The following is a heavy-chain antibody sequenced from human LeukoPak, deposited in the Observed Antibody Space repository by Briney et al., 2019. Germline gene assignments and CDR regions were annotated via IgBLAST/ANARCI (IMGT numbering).Heavy chain of an antibody. J-gene: IGHJ6*03. CDR1: GFTFSSYA. Sequence: PGGSLRLSCAASGFTFSSYAMSWVRQAPGKGLEWVSAISGSGGSTHYADSVKSRFTISRDNSKNTLYLQMNSLRAEDTAVYYCAKPLRGNSYYDILTGYSLKNYYYYMDVWGKGTTVTVSS. CDR2: ISGSGGST. D-gene: IGHD3-9*01. V-gene: IGHV3-23*01. CDR3: AKPLRGNSYYDILTGYSLKNYYYYMDV.